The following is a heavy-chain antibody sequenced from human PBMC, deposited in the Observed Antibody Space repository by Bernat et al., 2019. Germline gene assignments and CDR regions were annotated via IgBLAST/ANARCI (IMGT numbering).Heavy chain of an antibody. CDR2: ISYDGSNK. D-gene: IGHD3-10*01. CDR3: AKVSAEYGSGSYPFDY. V-gene: IGHV3-30*18. Sequence: QVQLVESGGGVVQPGRSLRLSCAASGFTFSSYGMHWVRQAPGRGLEWVAVISYDGSNKYYADSVKGRFTISRDNSKNTLYLQMNSLRAEDTAVYYCAKVSAEYGSGSYPFDYWGQGTLVTVSS. J-gene: IGHJ4*02. CDR1: GFTFSSYG.